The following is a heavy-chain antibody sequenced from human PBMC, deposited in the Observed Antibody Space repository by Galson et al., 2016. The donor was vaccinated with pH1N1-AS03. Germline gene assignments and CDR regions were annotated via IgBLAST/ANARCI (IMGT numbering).Heavy chain of an antibody. D-gene: IGHD2-2*01. CDR3: ARGYCSTMSCQWGFDY. J-gene: IGHJ4*02. CDR1: GGSFSTYS. Sequence: ETLSLTCNVSGGSFSTYSWSWIRQPAGKGLEWFGRIYASGSSNYNPSLKSRVTMSLDKSKNQFSLKLSSVTAADTAVYYCARGYCSTMSCQWGFDYWGQGTLVTVSS. CDR2: IYASGSS. V-gene: IGHV4-4*07.